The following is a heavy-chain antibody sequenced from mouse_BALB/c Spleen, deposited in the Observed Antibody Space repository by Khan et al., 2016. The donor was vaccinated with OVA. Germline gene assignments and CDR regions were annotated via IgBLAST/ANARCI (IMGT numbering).Heavy chain of an antibody. CDR2: ISTYYGEA. CDR1: GYTFTDYA. J-gene: IGHJ4*01. CDR3: ARGSSHLYYAVEY. V-gene: IGHV1S137*01. Sequence: QVQLQQSGAELVRPGVSVKISCKGSGYTFTDYAMHWVKQSHAKNLEWIGVISTYYGEATYNQKFKGKATMTVDKSSSTAYLELARLTSEDSAIYYCARGSSHLYYAVEYWGQGTSVPVSS. D-gene: IGHD1-1*01.